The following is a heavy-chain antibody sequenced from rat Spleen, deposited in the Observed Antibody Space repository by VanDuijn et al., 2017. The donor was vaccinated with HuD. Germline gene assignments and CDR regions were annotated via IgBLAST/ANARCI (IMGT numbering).Heavy chain of an antibody. CDR3: ARHTRVFWFAY. CDR1: GFTFSDYY. D-gene: IGHD1-4*01. V-gene: IGHV5-22*01. CDR2: ISYEGSST. J-gene: IGHJ3*01. Sequence: EVQLVESGGGLVQPGRSLKLSCAASGFTFSDYYMAWVRQAPKKGLEWVASISYEGSSTNYGDSVKGRFTISRDNAKSTLYLQMNSLRSEDTATYYCARHTRVFWFAYWGQGTLVTVSS.